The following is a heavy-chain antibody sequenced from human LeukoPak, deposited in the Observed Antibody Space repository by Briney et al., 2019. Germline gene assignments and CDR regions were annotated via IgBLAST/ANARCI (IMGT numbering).Heavy chain of an antibody. Sequence: GGSLRLSCAASGFTVNSNYMIWVRQAPGKGLEWVSIIYSGGSTHYADSVEGRITISRDNSKNTLFLQMNSLRAGDTAVYYCARGGSYPNDLFDIWGQGTMVTV. CDR1: GFTVNSNY. D-gene: IGHD1-26*01. V-gene: IGHV3-53*01. CDR3: ARGGSYPNDLFDI. J-gene: IGHJ3*02. CDR2: IYSGGST.